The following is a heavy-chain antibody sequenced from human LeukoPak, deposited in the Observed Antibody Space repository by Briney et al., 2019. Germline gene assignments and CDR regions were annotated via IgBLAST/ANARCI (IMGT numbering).Heavy chain of an antibody. CDR1: GITFSSYW. CDR2: ISRSGGTI. CDR3: ARDSVDGTYYFDF. V-gene: IGHV3-48*04. J-gene: IGHJ4*02. Sequence: QPGGSLRLSCAGSGITFSSYWMNWVRQTPGRGLEWLSYISRSGGTIYYADSVKGRFTISRNNAGNSLYLQMNGLRAEDTGVYYCARDSVDGTYYFDFWGQGTPVTVSS. D-gene: IGHD2-15*01.